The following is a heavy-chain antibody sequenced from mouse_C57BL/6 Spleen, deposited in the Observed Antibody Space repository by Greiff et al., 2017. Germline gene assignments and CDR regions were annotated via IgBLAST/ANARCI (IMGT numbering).Heavy chain of an antibody. CDR2: IDPSDSET. V-gene: IGHV1-52*01. D-gene: IGHD1-2*01. CDR1: GYTFTSYW. J-gene: IGHJ2*01. CDR3: ARSMGVILRPFDY. Sequence: VQLQQPGAELVRPGSSVKLSCKASGYTFTSYWMHWVKQRPIQGLEWIGNIDPSDSETHYNQKFKDKATLSVDKSSSTVYMQLSNLTSEDSAVYYGARSMGVILRPFDYWGQGTTLTVSS.